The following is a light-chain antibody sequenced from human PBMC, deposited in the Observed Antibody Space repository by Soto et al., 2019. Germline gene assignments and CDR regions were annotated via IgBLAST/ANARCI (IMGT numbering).Light chain of an antibody. CDR3: QQLNSYPLT. CDR2: AAS. Sequence: IQLTQSPSSLSASVGDRVTITCRASQGISSFFAWYQQKPGKVPKLLIYAASILQSGVPSRFSGSGSGTDFTLTISSLQPEDFATYYCQQLNSYPLTFGGGTKVDIK. V-gene: IGKV1-9*01. CDR1: QGISSF. J-gene: IGKJ4*01.